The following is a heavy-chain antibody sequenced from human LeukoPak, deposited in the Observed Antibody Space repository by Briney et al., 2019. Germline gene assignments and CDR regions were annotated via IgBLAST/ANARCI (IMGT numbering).Heavy chain of an antibody. CDR2: IWYDENSK. J-gene: IGHJ4*02. CDR3: ARDRAGSRSSGFEY. Sequence: GSLRLSCAASGFTFSSYGMHWVRQAPGKGLEWVAVIWYDENSKYYGDSVKGRFTISRDNFKNTLYLQMNSLRAEDTAVYYCARDRAGSRSSGFEYWGQGTRVTVSS. D-gene: IGHD6-6*01. V-gene: IGHV3-33*01. CDR1: GFTFSSYG.